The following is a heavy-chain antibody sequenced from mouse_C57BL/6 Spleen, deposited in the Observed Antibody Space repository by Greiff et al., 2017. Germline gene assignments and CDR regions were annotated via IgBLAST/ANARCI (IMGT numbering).Heavy chain of an antibody. CDR3: ARSWENDYYAMDY. J-gene: IGHJ4*01. D-gene: IGHD4-1*01. CDR2: ISSGGSYT. CDR1: GFTFSSYG. Sequence: EVKLVESGGDLVKPGGSLKLSCAASGFTFSSYGMSWVRQTPDKRLEWVATISSGGSYTYYPDSVKGRFTISRDNAKNTLYLQMSSLKSEETAMYYCARSWENDYYAMDYWGQGTSVTVSS. V-gene: IGHV5-6*01.